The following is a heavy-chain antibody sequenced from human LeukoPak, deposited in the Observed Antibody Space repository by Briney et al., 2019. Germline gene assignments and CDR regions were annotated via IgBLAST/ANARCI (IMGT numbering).Heavy chain of an antibody. D-gene: IGHD2-15*01. J-gene: IGHJ4*02. CDR2: ISAYNGNT. V-gene: IGHV1-18*01. Sequence: ASVKVSCKASGYTFTSYGISWVRQAPGQGLEWMGWISAYNGNTNYAQKLQGRVTMTTDTSTSTAYMELRSLRSDDTAVYYCASSGRPYCSGGSCYRNFDYWGQGTLVTVSS. CDR1: GYTFTSYG. CDR3: ASSGRPYCSGGSCYRNFDY.